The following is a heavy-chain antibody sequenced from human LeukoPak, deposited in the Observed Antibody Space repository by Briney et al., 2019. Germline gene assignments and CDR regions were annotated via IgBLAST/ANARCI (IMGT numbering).Heavy chain of an antibody. J-gene: IGHJ4*02. Sequence: PGGSLRLSCAASGFTFTSYSKNWVRQAPGKGLEWVSYISSSSRTIYEADSVNGRFTTSRDNAKNSLYLQMNSLRAEDTAVYYYAVSDYFDYWGQGTLVTVSS. CDR3: AVSDYFDY. CDR2: ISSSSRTI. D-gene: IGHD3-16*01. CDR1: GFTFTSYS. V-gene: IGHV3-48*01.